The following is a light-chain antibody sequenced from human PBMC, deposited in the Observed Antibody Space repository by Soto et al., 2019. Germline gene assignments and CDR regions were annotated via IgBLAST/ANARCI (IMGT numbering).Light chain of an antibody. Sequence: IVITQFPNSLSVPLADGAAITCKCTQSVLSSSNNLNYLAWYQQKPGQPPKLLIYWASTRESGVPDRFSGSGSGTDFTLSISSLQAEDVAVYYCQQYFTTPITFGQGTRLEIK. CDR3: QQYFTTPIT. CDR2: WAS. CDR1: QSVLSSSNNLNY. J-gene: IGKJ5*01. V-gene: IGKV4-1*01.